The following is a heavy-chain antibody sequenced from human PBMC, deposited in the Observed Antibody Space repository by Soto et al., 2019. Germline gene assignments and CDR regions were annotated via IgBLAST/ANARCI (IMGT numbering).Heavy chain of an antibody. CDR2: ISGSGGST. J-gene: IGHJ4*02. CDR1: GFTFSSYA. V-gene: IGHV3-23*01. CDR3: AKSSGDHKFCSSTSCYSTIFGVVNFDY. Sequence: GGSLRLSCAASGFTFSSYAMSWVRQAPGKGLEWVSAISGSGGSTYYADSVKGRFTISRDNSKNTLYLQMNSLRAEDTAVYYCAKSSGDHKFCSSTSCYSTIFGVVNFDYWGQGTLVTVSS. D-gene: IGHD2-2*01.